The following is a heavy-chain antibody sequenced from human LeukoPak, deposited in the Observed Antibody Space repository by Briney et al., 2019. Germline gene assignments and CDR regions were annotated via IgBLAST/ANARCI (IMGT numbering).Heavy chain of an antibody. CDR3: ARDYTETFLYYYDSSGYSEYFQH. V-gene: IGHV1-2*02. D-gene: IGHD3-22*01. CDR1: GYTFTGYY. Sequence: ASVKVSCKASGYTFTGYYMHWVRQAPGQGLEWMGWINPNSGGTSYAQKFQGRVTMTRDTSISTAYMELSRLRSDDTAVYYCARDYTETFLYYYDSSGYSEYFQHWGQGTLVTVSS. CDR2: INPNSGGT. J-gene: IGHJ1*01.